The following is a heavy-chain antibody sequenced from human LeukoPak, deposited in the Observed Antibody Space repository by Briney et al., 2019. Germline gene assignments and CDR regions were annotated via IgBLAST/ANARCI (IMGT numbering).Heavy chain of an antibody. CDR1: GYTFTNYG. V-gene: IGHV1-18*01. J-gene: IGHJ4*02. CDR3: ASDLQFLPGD. CDR2: ISANSGTT. Sequence: GASVKVSCKASGYTFTNYGISWVRQAPGQGLEWMGWISANSGTTNYAQKFQGRVTMTTDTSTSTGYMALRSLRSDDTAVYYCASDLQFLPGDWGQGTLVTVSS. D-gene: IGHD7-27*01.